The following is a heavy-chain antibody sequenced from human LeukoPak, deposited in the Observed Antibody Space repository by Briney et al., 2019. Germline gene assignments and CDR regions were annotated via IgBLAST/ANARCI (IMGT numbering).Heavy chain of an antibody. D-gene: IGHD5-12*01. CDR1: GYTFTGYY. V-gene: IGHV1-2*02. CDR3: ARIGSGYSGYDYPDY. Sequence: ASVKVSCKASGYTFTGYYMHWVRQAPGQGLEWMGWINPNSGGTNYAQKFQGRVTMTRDTSISTAYMELSRLRSDDTAVYYCARIGSGYSGYDYPDYWGQGTLVTVSS. J-gene: IGHJ4*02. CDR2: INPNSGGT.